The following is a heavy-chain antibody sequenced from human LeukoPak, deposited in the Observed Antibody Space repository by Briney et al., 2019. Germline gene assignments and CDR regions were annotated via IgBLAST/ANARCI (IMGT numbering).Heavy chain of an antibody. J-gene: IGHJ5*02. V-gene: IGHV3-23*01. CDR3: AKVAGRGYCSSTSCSSRWFDP. D-gene: IGHD2-2*01. Sequence: GGSLRLSCAASGFTFSSYAMSWVRQAPGKGLEWVSAISGSGGSTYYADSVKGRFTISRDNSKNTLYLQMNSLRAEDTAVCYCAKVAGRGYCSSTSCSSRWFDPWGQGTLVTASS. CDR2: ISGSGGST. CDR1: GFTFSSYA.